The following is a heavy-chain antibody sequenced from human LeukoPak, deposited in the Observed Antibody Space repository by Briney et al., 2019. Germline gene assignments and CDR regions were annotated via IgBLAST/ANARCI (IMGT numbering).Heavy chain of an antibody. CDR2: MNPNSGNT. D-gene: IGHD2-2*01. CDR3: ARGRRYCSSTSCRYYAFDI. J-gene: IGHJ3*02. V-gene: IGHV1-8*01. Sequence: ASVKVSCKASGYTFTSYDINWVRQATGQGLEWLGWMNPNSGNTGYAQKFQGRVTMTRNTSISTAYMELSSLRSEDTAVYYCARGRRYCSSTSCRYYAFDIWGQGTMDTVSS. CDR1: GYTFTSYD.